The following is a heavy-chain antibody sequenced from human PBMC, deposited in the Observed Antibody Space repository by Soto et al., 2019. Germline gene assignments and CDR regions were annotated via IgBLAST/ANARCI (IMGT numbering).Heavy chain of an antibody. J-gene: IGHJ4*02. CDR3: ARASNGWYFDY. V-gene: IGHV3-23*01. Sequence: GGSLRLSCAASGFTFSSYAMSWVRQTPGKGLEWVSTISGSGGSTYYADSVKGRFTISRDNSKNTLYLQMNSLRAEDTAVYYCARASNGWYFDYWGQGTLVTVSS. CDR2: ISGSGGST. CDR1: GFTFSSYA. D-gene: IGHD6-19*01.